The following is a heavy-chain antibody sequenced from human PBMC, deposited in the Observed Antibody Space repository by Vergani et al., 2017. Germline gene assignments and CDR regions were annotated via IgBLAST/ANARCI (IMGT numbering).Heavy chain of an antibody. Sequence: QVQLQESGPGLVKPSQTLYLTCTVSGGSISSGDYYCSWIRQPPGKGLGWIGYIYYSGSTYYNPSLKSRVTISVDTSKNQFSLKLSSVTAADTAVYYCARATGGSSSWLWLDVWGQGTTVTVSS. D-gene: IGHD6-13*01. V-gene: IGHV4-30-4*08. CDR3: ARATGGSSSWLWLDV. CDR1: GGSISSGDYY. J-gene: IGHJ6*02. CDR2: IYYSGST.